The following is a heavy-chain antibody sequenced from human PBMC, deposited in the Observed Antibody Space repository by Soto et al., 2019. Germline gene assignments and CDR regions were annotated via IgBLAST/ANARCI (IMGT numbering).Heavy chain of an antibody. J-gene: IGHJ5*02. CDR1: GFTFSSYG. V-gene: IGHV3-30*03. Sequence: QVQLVESGGGVVQPGRSLRLSCAASGFTFSSYGMHWVRQAPGKGLEWVAVISYDGSNKYYADSVKGRFTISRDNSKNTLYLQMNSLRAEDTAVYYCALWYYYDSSGYSWGQGTLVTVSS. CDR3: ALWYYYDSSGYS. CDR2: ISYDGSNK. D-gene: IGHD3-22*01.